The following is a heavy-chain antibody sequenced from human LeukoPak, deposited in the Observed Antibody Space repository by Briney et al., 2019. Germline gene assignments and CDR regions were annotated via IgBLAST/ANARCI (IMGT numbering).Heavy chain of an antibody. V-gene: IGHV4-39*01. CDR2: IYYSGST. CDR1: GGSISSSTYY. CDR3: ARHSVYYAYVWGSYRETRYYFDY. J-gene: IGHJ4*02. D-gene: IGHD3-16*02. Sequence: SETLSLTCTVSGGSISSSTYYWGWIRQPPGKGLEWIGSIYYSGSTYYNLSLRSRVTISVDTSKNQFSLRLSSVTAADTAVYYCARHSVYYAYVWGSYRETRYYFDYWGQGTLVTVSS.